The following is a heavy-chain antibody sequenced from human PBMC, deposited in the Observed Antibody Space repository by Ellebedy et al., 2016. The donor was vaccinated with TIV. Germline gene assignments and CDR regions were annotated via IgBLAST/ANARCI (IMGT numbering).Heavy chain of an antibody. CDR3: ATHMIQYSGYAFDY. Sequence: SETLSLTXAVSGASFTMNDWWSWVRQSPGKGLEWIGEIYVSGSTNYNPSLKSRVTMSIDKSKTQFSLKLTSVTAADTAVYYCATHMIQYSGYAFDYWGQGNLVTVSS. V-gene: IGHV4-4*02. CDR1: GASFTMNDW. CDR2: IYVSGST. J-gene: IGHJ4*02. D-gene: IGHD5-12*01.